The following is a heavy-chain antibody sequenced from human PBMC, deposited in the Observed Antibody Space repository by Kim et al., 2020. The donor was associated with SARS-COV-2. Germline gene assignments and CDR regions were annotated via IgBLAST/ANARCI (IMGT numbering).Heavy chain of an antibody. J-gene: IGHJ3*02. V-gene: IGHV1-8*01. CDR1: GYTFTSYD. Sequence: ASVKVSCKASGYTFTSYDINWVRQATGQGLEWMGWMNPNSGNTGYAQKFQGRVTMTRNTSISTAYMELSSLRSEDTAVYYCASAYCSSTSCSDAFDIWGQGKMVTVSS. CDR3: ASAYCSSTSCSDAFDI. D-gene: IGHD2-2*01. CDR2: MNPNSGNT.